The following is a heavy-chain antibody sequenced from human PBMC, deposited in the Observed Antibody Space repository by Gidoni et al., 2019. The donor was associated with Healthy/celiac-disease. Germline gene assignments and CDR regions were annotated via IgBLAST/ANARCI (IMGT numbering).Heavy chain of an antibody. J-gene: IGHJ2*01. V-gene: IGHV2-70*01. Sequence: QVTLRESGPALVKPTQTLTLPCTFSGFPLSTSGMCVSWIRQPPGKALEWLALIDWDDDKYYSTSLKTRLTISKDTSKNQVVLTMTNMDPVDTATYYCARCPDSSGYLNWYFDLWGRGTLVTVSS. CDR1: GFPLSTSGMC. CDR3: ARCPDSSGYLNWYFDL. CDR2: IDWDDDK. D-gene: IGHD3-22*01.